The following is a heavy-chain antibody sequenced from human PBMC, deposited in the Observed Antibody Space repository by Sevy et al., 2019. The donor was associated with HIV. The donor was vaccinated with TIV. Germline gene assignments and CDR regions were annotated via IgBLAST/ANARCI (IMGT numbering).Heavy chain of an antibody. CDR3: ARGNSGSFDY. V-gene: IGHV3-7*03. CDR2: IKQDESEK. D-gene: IGHD3-22*01. CDR1: GFSFSSYW. J-gene: IGHJ4*02. Sequence: GGSLRLSCAASGFSFSSYWMHWVRQAPGKRLEWVANIKQDESEKYYAASVKGRFTISRDNAKNSVYLQMNSLRPEDTAIYYCARGNSGSFDYWGQGTLVTVSS.